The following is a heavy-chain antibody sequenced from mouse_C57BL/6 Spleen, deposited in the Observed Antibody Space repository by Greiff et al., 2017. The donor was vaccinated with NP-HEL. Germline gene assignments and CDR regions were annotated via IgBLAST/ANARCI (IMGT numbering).Heavy chain of an antibody. D-gene: IGHD1-1*01. Sequence: VQLQQSGAELVRPGTSVKVSCKASGYAFTNYLIEWVKQRPGQGLEWIGVINPGSGGTNYNEKFKGKATLTADKSSSTAYMQLSSLTSEDSAVYFCARGGSSYLDYWGQCTTLTVSS. CDR2: INPGSGGT. V-gene: IGHV1-54*01. CDR3: ARGGSSYLDY. CDR1: GYAFTNYL. J-gene: IGHJ2*01.